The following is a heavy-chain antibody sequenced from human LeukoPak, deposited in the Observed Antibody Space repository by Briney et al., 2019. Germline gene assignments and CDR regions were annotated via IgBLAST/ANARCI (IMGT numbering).Heavy chain of an antibody. CDR3: ARVPNSGSYTRHFQH. D-gene: IGHD1-26*01. Sequence: ASVKVSCKASGYTFTGYYMHWVRQAPGQGLEWMGRINPNSGGTSYAQKFQGRVTMTRDTSISTAYMELSRLRSDDTAVYYCARVPNSGSYTRHFQHWGQGTLVTVSS. CDR2: INPNSGGT. CDR1: GYTFTGYY. J-gene: IGHJ1*01. V-gene: IGHV1-2*06.